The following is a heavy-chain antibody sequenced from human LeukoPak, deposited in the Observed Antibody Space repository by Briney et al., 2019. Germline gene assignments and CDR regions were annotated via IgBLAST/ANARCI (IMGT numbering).Heavy chain of an antibody. CDR1: GGSFSGYY. D-gene: IGHD2-2*01. CDR3: ARPNRGYCSSASCYPHYYYYYGMDV. J-gene: IGHJ6*02. V-gene: IGHV4-34*01. Sequence: SETLSLTCAVYGGSFSGYYWSWIRQPPGKGLEWIGEINHSGSTNYNPSLKSRVTISVDTSKNQFSLKLSSVTAADTAVYYCARPNRGYCSSASCYPHYYYYYGMDVWGQGTTVTVSS. CDR2: INHSGST.